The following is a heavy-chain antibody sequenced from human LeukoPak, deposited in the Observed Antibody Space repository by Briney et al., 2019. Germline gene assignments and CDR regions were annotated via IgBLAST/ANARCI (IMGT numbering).Heavy chain of an antibody. CDR3: AGGRD. J-gene: IGHJ4*02. Sequence: GGSLRLSCGASGFTFSSYTMNWVRQAPGKGLEWVSSISSSSSDIFYADSVKGRFTISRDNAKNSLYLQMNSLRVEDTAVYYCAGGRDWGQGTLVTVSS. CDR2: ISSSSSDI. CDR1: GFTFSSYT. V-gene: IGHV3-21*01.